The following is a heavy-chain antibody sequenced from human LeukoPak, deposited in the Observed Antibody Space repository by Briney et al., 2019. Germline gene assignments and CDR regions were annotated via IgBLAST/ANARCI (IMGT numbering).Heavy chain of an antibody. D-gene: IGHD4-17*01. J-gene: IGHJ5*02. Sequence: GGSLRLSCAASGFTFSSYAMHWVRQAPGKGLEWVAVISYDGSNKYYADSVKGRFTISRDNSKNTLYLQMNSLRAEDTAVYYCAREGGNDYDWFDPWGQGTLVTVSS. CDR1: GFTFSSYA. CDR2: ISYDGSNK. CDR3: AREGGNDYDWFDP. V-gene: IGHV3-30-3*01.